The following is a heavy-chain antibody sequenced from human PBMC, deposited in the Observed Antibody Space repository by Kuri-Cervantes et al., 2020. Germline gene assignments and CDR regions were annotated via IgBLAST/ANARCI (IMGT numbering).Heavy chain of an antibody. V-gene: IGHV2-26*01. Sequence: SGPTLVKPTETLTLTCTVSGFSLSNARMGVSWIRQPPGKALEWLAHIFSNDEKSYSTSLKSRLTISKDTSKSQVVLTMTNMDPVDTATYYCAHRDYYYDSSGYPNWFDPWGQGTLVTVSS. J-gene: IGHJ5*02. D-gene: IGHD3-22*01. CDR2: IFSNDEK. CDR3: AHRDYYYDSSGYPNWFDP. CDR1: GFSLSNARMG.